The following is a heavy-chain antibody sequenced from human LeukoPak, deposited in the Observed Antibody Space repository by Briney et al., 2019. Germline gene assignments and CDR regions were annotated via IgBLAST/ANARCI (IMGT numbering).Heavy chain of an antibody. CDR1: GGSISSYY. J-gene: IGHJ4*02. Sequence: SETLSLTCTVSGGSISSYYWSWIRQPPGKGLEWIGYIYYSGSTYYNPSLKSRVTISVDTSKNQFSLKLSSVTAADTVVYYCARDSLRTSCFDYWGQGTLVTVSS. V-gene: IGHV4-59*12. CDR2: IYYSGST. CDR3: ARDSLRTSCFDY. D-gene: IGHD2-2*01.